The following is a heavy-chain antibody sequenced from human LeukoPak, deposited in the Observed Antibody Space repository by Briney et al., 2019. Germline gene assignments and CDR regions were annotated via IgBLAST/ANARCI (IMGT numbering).Heavy chain of an antibody. CDR2: ISGSGGST. CDR3: AKERGYSSGPPDY. CDR1: GGSISSGGYY. D-gene: IGHD6-19*01. V-gene: IGHV3-23*01. J-gene: IGHJ4*02. Sequence: QPSETLSLTCTVSGGSISSGGYYWSWVRQAPGKGLEWVSAISGSGGSTYYADSVKGRFTISRDNSKNTLYLQMNSLRAEDTAVYYCAKERGYSSGPPDYWGQGTLVTVSS.